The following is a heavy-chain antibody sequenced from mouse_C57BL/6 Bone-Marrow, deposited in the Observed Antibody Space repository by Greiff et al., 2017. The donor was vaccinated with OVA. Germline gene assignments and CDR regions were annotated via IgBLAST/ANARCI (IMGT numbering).Heavy chain of an antibody. CDR2: IYPRSGNT. CDR1: GYTFTSYG. D-gene: IGHD1-1*01. J-gene: IGHJ3*01. Sequence: QVQLKESGAELARPGASVKLSCKASGYTFTSYGISWVKQRTGQGLEWIGEIYPRSGNTYYNEKFKGKATLTADKSSSTAYMELRSLTSEDSAVYFCAREILRLAYWGQGTLVTVSA. V-gene: IGHV1-81*01. CDR3: AREILRLAY.